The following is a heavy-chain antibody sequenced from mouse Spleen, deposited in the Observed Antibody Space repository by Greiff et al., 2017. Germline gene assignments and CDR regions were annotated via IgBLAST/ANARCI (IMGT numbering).Heavy chain of an antibody. D-gene: IGHD4-1*01. Sequence: EVKLMESGGGLVKPGGSLKLSCAASGFTFSSYAMSWVRQTPEKRLEWVATISSGGSYTYYPDSVKGRFTISRDNAKNTLYLQMSSLRSEDTAMYYCARWDEEYAMDYWGQGTSVTVSS. CDR3: ARWDEEYAMDY. J-gene: IGHJ4*01. V-gene: IGHV5-9-1*01. CDR2: ISSGGSYT. CDR1: GFTFSSYA.